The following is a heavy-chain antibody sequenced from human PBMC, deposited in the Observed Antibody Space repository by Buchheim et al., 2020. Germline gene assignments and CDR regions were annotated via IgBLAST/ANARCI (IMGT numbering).Heavy chain of an antibody. CDR2: INPSGGST. CDR1: GYTFTSYY. CDR3: ARDLKGIFGVVIPFDY. Sequence: QVQLVQSGAEVKKPGASVKVSCKASGYTFTSYYMHWVRQAPGQGLEWMGIINPSGGSTSYAQKFQGRVTMTRDTSTSTVYMELSSLRSEDTAVYCCARDLKGIFGVVIPFDYWGQGTL. J-gene: IGHJ4*02. D-gene: IGHD3-3*01. V-gene: IGHV1-46*01.